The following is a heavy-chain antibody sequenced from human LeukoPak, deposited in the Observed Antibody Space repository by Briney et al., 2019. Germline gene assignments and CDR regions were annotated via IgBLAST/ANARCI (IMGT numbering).Heavy chain of an antibody. J-gene: IGHJ4*02. V-gene: IGHV4-38-2*02. CDR1: GYSISSGYY. D-gene: IGHD3-10*01. CDR2: IYHSGST. CDR3: ARLRRITMVRGVRYFDY. Sequence: PSETLSLTCTVSGYSISSGYYWGWIRQPPGKGLEWIGSIYHSGSTYYNPSLKSRVTISVDTSKNQFSLKLSSVTAADTAVYYCARLRRITMVRGVRYFDYWGQGTLVTVSS.